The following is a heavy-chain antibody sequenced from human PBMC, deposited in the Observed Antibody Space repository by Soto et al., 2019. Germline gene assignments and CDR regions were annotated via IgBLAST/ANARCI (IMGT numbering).Heavy chain of an antibody. CDR1: GYTFTSYY. Sequence: GASVKVSCKASGYTFTSYYMHWVRQAPGQGLEWMGIINPSGGSTSYAQKFQGRVTMTRDTSTSTVYMELSSLRSEDTAVYYCARAEEAVAGPEGYFDYWGQGTLVTVSS. CDR2: INPSGGST. CDR3: ARAEEAVAGPEGYFDY. V-gene: IGHV1-46*01. J-gene: IGHJ4*02. D-gene: IGHD6-19*01.